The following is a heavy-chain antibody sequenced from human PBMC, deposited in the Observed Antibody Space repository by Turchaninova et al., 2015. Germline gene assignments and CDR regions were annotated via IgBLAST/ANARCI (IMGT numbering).Heavy chain of an antibody. Sequence: QVQLVQSGSELKKPGASVKVSCNSSGYTFNRYTMNWVRQAPGQGLEWMGWINTNTGNPTYAQGFIGRFVFSLDTSVSTAYLQIISLKADDTAVYYCARDGGYEDHAFDIWGQGTTVTVSS. V-gene: IGHV7-4-1*02. J-gene: IGHJ3*02. CDR3: ARDGGYEDHAFDI. CDR2: INTNTGNP. CDR1: GYTFNRYT. D-gene: IGHD5-12*01.